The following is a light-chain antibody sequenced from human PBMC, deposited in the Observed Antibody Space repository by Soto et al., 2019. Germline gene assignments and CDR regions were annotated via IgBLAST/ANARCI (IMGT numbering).Light chain of an antibody. Sequence: QSVLTQPPSVSGSPGQSVTISCTGTKEVASYNRVSRYQQTPGTSPKLLIYDVTKRASGISDRFSGSKSGNTASLTISGLHTDDEGDYYCGLYTIAETVVLGGGTKLTVL. CDR1: KEVASYNR. V-gene: IGLV2-18*01. CDR3: GLYTIAETVV. CDR2: DVT. J-gene: IGLJ2*01.